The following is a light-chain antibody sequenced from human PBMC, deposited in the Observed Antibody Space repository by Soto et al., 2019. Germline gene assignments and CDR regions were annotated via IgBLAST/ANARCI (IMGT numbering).Light chain of an antibody. CDR1: SSDVGSHNL. CDR3: CSYGGSRAV. Sequence: QSALTQPASVSGSPGQSITISCTGTSSDVGSHNLVSWYQQHPGQAPNLMIYEVSKRPLGVSDRFSAFKSGNTASLTLSGLQAEDEADYYCCSYGGSRAVFGGGTQLTVL. J-gene: IGLJ7*01. V-gene: IGLV2-23*02. CDR2: EVS.